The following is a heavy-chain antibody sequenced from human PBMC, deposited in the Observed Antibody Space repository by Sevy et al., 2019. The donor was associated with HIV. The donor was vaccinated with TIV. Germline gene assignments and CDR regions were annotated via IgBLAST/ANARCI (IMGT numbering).Heavy chain of an antibody. CDR2: FDPEDGET. J-gene: IGHJ3*02. Sequence: ASVKVSCKVSGYTLTELSMHWVRQAPGKGLEWMGGFDPEDGETIYAQKFQGRVTMTEDTFTDTAYMELSSLRSEDTAVYYCASWVVSQSAFDIWGQGTMVTVSS. CDR1: GYTLTELS. D-gene: IGHD2-15*01. CDR3: ASWVVSQSAFDI. V-gene: IGHV1-24*01.